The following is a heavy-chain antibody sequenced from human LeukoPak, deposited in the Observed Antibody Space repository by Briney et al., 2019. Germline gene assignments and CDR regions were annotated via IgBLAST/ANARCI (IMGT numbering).Heavy chain of an antibody. CDR1: GYTFSNYA. V-gene: IGHV1-3*01. J-gene: IGHJ4*02. CDR3: ARSKEDRRLVCDY. Sequence: ASVKVSCKASGYTFSNYAIHWVRQAPGQRPEWMGWINVGNGATKYSQKLQGRVTFTTDTPASTAYMGLSSLRSEDTAVYYCARSKEDRRLVCDYWGQGTLVIVSS. CDR2: INVGNGAT. D-gene: IGHD2-8*01.